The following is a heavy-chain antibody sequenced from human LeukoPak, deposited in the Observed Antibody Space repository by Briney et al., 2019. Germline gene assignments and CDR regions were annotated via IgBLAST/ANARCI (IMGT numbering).Heavy chain of an antibody. CDR3: VRDGGVSGYDLLDY. CDR1: GFTFSNYW. D-gene: IGHD5-12*01. CDR2: INQDGSKE. J-gene: IGHJ4*02. V-gene: IGHV3-7*01. Sequence: GGSLRLSCAASGFTFSNYWMTWVRQAPGKGLEWVAHINQDGSKEYYMDSVRARFTISRDNANNSLSLQMNSLRAEDTAVYYCVRDGGVSGYDLLDYWGQGTLVTVSS.